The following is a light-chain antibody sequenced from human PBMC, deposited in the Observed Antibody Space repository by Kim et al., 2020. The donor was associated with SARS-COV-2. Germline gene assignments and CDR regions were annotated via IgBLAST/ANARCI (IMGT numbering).Light chain of an antibody. CDR3: SSYAGSNNYV. V-gene: IGLV2-8*01. Sequence: GQSVTISCTGTSIDVGGYNYVSWYQQHPDKAPKLMIYEVTKRPSGVPDRFSGSKSGSTASLTVSGLQAEDEADYYCSSYAGSNNYVFGTGTKVTVL. CDR1: SIDVGGYNY. J-gene: IGLJ1*01. CDR2: EVT.